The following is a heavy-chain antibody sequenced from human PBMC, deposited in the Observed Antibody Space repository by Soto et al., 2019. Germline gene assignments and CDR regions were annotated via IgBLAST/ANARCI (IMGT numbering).Heavy chain of an antibody. CDR3: AKDIVVVPAAMLGKDGGNYYYYYGMDV. D-gene: IGHD2-2*01. CDR1: GFTFSSYG. V-gene: IGHV3-30*18. CDR2: ISYDGSNK. J-gene: IGHJ6*02. Sequence: QVQLVESGGGVVQPGRSLRLSCAASGFTFSSYGMHWVRQAPGKGLEWVAVISYDGSNKYYADSVKGRFTISRENSQNKLILQMNSLRAEDTAVYYCAKDIVVVPAAMLGKDGGNYYYYYGMDVWGQGTTVTVSS.